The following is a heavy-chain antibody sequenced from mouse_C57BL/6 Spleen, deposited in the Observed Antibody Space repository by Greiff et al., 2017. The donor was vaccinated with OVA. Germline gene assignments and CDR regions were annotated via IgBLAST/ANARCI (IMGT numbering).Heavy chain of an antibody. CDR3: ARSSYYYGRNYAMDY. CDR2: IYPGSGST. Sequence: QFQLQQPGAELVKPGASVKMSCKASGYTFTSYWITWVKQRPGQGLEWIGDIYPGSGSTNYNEKFKSKATLTVDTSSSTAYMQLSSLTSEDSAVYYCARSSYYYGRNYAMDYWGQGTSVTVSS. D-gene: IGHD1-1*01. J-gene: IGHJ4*01. V-gene: IGHV1-55*01. CDR1: GYTFTSYW.